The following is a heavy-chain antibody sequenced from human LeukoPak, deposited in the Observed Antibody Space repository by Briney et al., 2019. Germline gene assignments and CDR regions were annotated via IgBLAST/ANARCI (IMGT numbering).Heavy chain of an antibody. CDR1: GFTFSSYS. J-gene: IGHJ4*02. V-gene: IGHV3-21*01. D-gene: IGHD3-22*01. CDR3: ARDHTDYYDSSGYYH. CDR2: ISSSSSYI. Sequence: GGSLRLSCAASGFTFSSYSMNWVRQAPGKGLEWVSSISSSSSYIYYADSVEGRFTISRDNAKNSLYLQMNSLRAEDTAVYYCARDHTDYYDSSGYYHWGQGTLVTVSS.